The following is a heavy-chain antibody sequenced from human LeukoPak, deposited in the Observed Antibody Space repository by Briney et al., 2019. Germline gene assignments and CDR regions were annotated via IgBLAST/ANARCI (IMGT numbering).Heavy chain of an antibody. J-gene: IGHJ4*02. CDR2: IIPMFDTA. D-gene: IGHD3-10*01. Sequence: GASVKVSYKASGGTFNSYAINWVRQAPGQGLEWMGGIIPMFDTAKYAQKFQGRVTITADESTSTAYMELSSLRSEDTAVYYCARDRNSRSFGEGLDSWGQGTLVTVSS. CDR3: ARDRNSRSFGEGLDS. CDR1: GGTFNSYA. V-gene: IGHV1-69*01.